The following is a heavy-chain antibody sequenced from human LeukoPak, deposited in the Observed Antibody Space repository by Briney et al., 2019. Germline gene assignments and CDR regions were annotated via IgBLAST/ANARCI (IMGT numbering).Heavy chain of an antibody. Sequence: GGSLRLSCAASGFTFSSYAMSWVRQAPGKGLEWVSAISGSGGSTYYADSVKGRFTISRDNSKNTLYLQTNSLRGEDTAVYYCAKIXQSSSWXXXDYWGQXXLVT. CDR2: ISGSGGST. J-gene: IGHJ4*02. CDR3: AKIXQSSSWXXXDY. CDR1: GFTFSSYA. D-gene: IGHD6-13*01. V-gene: IGHV3-23*01.